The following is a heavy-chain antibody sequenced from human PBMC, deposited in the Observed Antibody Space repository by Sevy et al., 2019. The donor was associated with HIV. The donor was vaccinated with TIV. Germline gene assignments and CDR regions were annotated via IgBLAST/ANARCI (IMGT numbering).Heavy chain of an antibody. J-gene: IGHJ4*02. V-gene: IGHV3-21*01. CDR1: GFTFSSYT. D-gene: IGHD1-1*01. CDR3: AREDSKNWRYFDY. CDR2: ISFSSNYI. Sequence: GESLKIPCAAAGFTFSSYTMNWVRQAPGKGLEWVASISFSSNYIYYTDSLKGRFTISRDNAKNSLYLQMNSLRAEDTAVYYCAREDSKNWRYFDYWGQGTLVTVSS.